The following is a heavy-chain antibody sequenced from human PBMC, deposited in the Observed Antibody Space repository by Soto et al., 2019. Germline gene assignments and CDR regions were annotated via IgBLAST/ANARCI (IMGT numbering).Heavy chain of an antibody. CDR3: AKGRTRSPWPGFFDY. CDR2: ISYDGSNK. D-gene: IGHD2-15*01. CDR1: GFTFSSYG. Sequence: PGGSLRLSCAASGFTFSSYGMHWVRQAPGKGLEWVAVISYDGSNKYYADSVKGRFTISRDNSKNTLYLQMNSLRAEDTAVYYCAKGRTRSPWPGFFDYWGQGTLVTVSS. V-gene: IGHV3-30*18. J-gene: IGHJ4*02.